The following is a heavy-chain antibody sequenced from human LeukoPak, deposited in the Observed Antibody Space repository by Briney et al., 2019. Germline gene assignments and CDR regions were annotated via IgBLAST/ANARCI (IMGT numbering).Heavy chain of an antibody. CDR2: ISYSGST. CDR3: ARLSQGLDV. Sequence: SETLSLTCTVSGGSIISNSYCWGWIRQPPGKGLEWIGSISYSGSTYYNPSLKSRVTISVDTSKNQFSLKLSSVTAADTAVYYCARLSQGLDVWGQGTTVTVSS. D-gene: IGHD5/OR15-5a*01. CDR1: GGSIISNSYC. V-gene: IGHV4-39*07. J-gene: IGHJ6*02.